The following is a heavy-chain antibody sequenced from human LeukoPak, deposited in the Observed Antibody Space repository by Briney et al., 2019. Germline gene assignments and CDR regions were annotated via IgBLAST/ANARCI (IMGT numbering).Heavy chain of an antibody. J-gene: IGHJ6*04. V-gene: IGHV4-59*01. CDR1: GGSISSYY. CDR3: ARGRRYCSGGSCYPHYGMDV. CDR2: IYYSGST. D-gene: IGHD2-15*01. Sequence: ASETLSLTCTASGGSISSYYWSWIRQPPGKGLEWIGYIYYSGSTNYNPSLKSRVTISVDTSKNQFSLKLSSVTAADTAVYYCARGRRYCSGGSCYPHYGMDVWGKGTTVIVSS.